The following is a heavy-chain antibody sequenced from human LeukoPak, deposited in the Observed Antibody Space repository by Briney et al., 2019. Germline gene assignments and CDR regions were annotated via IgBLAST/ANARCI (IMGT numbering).Heavy chain of an antibody. CDR1: GFTFSSYW. V-gene: IGHV3-7*01. J-gene: IGHJ6*02. CDR3: AREVQKRNGMDV. Sequence: GGSLRLSCAASGFTFSSYWVTWVRQAPGKGLVWVANIKQDGSEKYYVDSVKGRFTISRDDAKNSLYLQMNSLRAEDMAVYYCAREVQKRNGMDVWGQGTTVTVSS. CDR2: IKQDGSEK.